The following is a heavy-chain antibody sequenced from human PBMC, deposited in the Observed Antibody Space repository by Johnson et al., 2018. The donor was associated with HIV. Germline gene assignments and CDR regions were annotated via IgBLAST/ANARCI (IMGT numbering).Heavy chain of an antibody. CDR3: ARERDYYDRFWFDHDAFDI. Sequence: QVQLVESGGGVVQPGGSLRFSCAASGFSFSSYGMHWVRQAPGKGLEWVSAISGSGGSTYYADSVKGRCTVSRDNTKNTLYLQMNSLRAEDTAVYYCARERDYYDRFWFDHDAFDIWGQVTMVTVSS. V-gene: IGHV3-NL1*01. CDR2: ISGSGGST. D-gene: IGHD3-22*01. CDR1: GFSFSSYG. J-gene: IGHJ3*02.